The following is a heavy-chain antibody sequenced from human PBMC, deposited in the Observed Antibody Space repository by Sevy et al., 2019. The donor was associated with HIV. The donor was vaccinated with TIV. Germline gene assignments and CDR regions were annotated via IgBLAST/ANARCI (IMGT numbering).Heavy chain of an antibody. CDR3: ARMSSPDDY. V-gene: IGHV3-21*01. CDR1: GFTFSFYS. J-gene: IGHJ4*02. CDR2: ISSSGSNI. Sequence: GGSLRLSCAASGFTFSFYSMNWVRQAPGKGLEWVSSISSSGSNIYYADSVKGRFTISRDNANNSLYLQMNSLRPEDTTVYYCARMSSPDDYWGQGTLVTVSS.